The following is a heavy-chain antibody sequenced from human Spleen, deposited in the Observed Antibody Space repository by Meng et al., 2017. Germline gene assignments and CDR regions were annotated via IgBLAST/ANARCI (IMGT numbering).Heavy chain of an antibody. Sequence: ASVKVSCKASGYTFTGYYMHWVRQAPGQGLEWMGWINPNSGATNYAQKFQGRVTMTRDTSINTAYMELSRLRSDDTAVYYCARDEDISAAGKLFGDYWGQGTLVTVSS. CDR2: INPNSGAT. J-gene: IGHJ4*02. V-gene: IGHV1-2*02. CDR1: GYTFTGYY. CDR3: ARDEDISAAGKLFGDY. D-gene: IGHD6-13*01.